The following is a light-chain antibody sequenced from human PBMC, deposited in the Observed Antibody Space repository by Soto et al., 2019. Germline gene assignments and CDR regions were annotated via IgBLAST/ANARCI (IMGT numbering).Light chain of an antibody. CDR2: GAS. Sequence: DIQMTQSPSSLSASVGDRVTITCQASHDIFTYLNWFQQRPGKVPKLLIHGASKLETGVPARFSGSGSGTHFYLNITGLQHEDVATYYCLQFDRFPRVFGPGTTVDL. CDR3: LQFDRFPRV. J-gene: IGKJ3*01. V-gene: IGKV1-33*01. CDR1: HDIFTY.